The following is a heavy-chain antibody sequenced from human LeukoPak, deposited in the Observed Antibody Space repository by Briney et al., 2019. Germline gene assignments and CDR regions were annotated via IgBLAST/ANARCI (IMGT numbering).Heavy chain of an antibody. D-gene: IGHD5-12*01. CDR2: VVPMFVIR. V-gene: IGHV1-69*04. CDR1: GRTFNNYA. J-gene: IGHJ4*02. CDR3: ATEPSRSYSFDHLDF. Sequence: GASVKVSCKASGRTFNNYAISWVRQAPGQGLEWMGRVVPMFVIRNYPQTFRGRVNITADKATNTVYMELRSLRAEDTAIYYCATEPSRSYSFDHLDFWGLGTPVTVSS.